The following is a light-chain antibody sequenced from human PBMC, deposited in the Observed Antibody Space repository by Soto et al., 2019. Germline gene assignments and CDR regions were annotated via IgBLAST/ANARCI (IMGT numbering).Light chain of an antibody. V-gene: IGLV2-14*01. CDR3: ASYRSANTLVV. Sequence: QSVLTQPASVSRPPGQSITISCTGTSRDIGNYNYVSWYQHHPGKAPKLMIYEVTSRPSGVSDRFSGSKSGMTASLTISGLQPEDEADYFCASYRSANTLVVFGTGTKVTVL. CDR1: SRDIGNYNY. J-gene: IGLJ1*01. CDR2: EVT.